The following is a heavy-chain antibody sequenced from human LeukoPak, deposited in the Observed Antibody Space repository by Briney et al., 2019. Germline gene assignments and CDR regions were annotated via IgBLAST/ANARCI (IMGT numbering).Heavy chain of an antibody. CDR3: AKTAGSNWSFDY. J-gene: IGHJ4*02. CDR1: GFTFRNYA. Sequence: GGSLRLSCAASGFTFRNYAMSWVRQAPGKGLEWVSAISGSDGRSHYADSVKGRFTTSRDNSKNTLWLQMNSLRAEDAAVYYCAKTAGSNWSFDYWGQGTLVTVS. V-gene: IGHV3-23*01. D-gene: IGHD6-13*01. CDR2: ISGSDGRS.